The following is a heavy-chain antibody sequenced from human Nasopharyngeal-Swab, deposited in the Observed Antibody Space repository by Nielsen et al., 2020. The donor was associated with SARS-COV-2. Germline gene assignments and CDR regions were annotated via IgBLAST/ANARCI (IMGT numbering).Heavy chain of an antibody. D-gene: IGHD1-26*01. V-gene: IGHV4-59*11. Sequence: SETLSLTCTVSGGSISSHYWSWIRQSPGKGLEWIGYFYYSGITNYNPSLKSRVTILIDKSKNQFSLKLNSVTAADTAVYYCAREAVGGLVDSWGQGTLVTVSS. CDR1: GGSISSHY. CDR3: AREAVGGLVDS. CDR2: FYYSGIT. J-gene: IGHJ4*02.